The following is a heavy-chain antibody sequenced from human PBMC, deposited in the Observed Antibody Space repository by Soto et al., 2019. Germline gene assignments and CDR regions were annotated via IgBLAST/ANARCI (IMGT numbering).Heavy chain of an antibody. J-gene: IGHJ6*03. CDR1: GGTFSSYA. Sequence: SVKVSRKASGGTFSSYAISWVRQAPGQGLEWMGGIIPFFGTINYAQKFQGRVTITADESTSTAYMELSRLRSDDTSVYFCARGDYDFWSGYYYYMDVWGKGTTVTVSS. D-gene: IGHD3-3*01. CDR3: ARGDYDFWSGYYYYMDV. V-gene: IGHV1-69*13. CDR2: IIPFFGTI.